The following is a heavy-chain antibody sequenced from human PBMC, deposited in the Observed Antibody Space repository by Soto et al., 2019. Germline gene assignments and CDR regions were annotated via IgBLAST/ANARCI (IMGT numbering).Heavy chain of an antibody. Sequence: QVQLRESGSGLVKPSQTLSLTCSVSGASVTRDGNCWTWIRQPPGKGLEFVASIYHGGRKLYKTSLRSRGTISLDTSKNQFSLKWTSVTAADTAVYYCAIEVDGSSQLDDWGQGPLVTVS. V-gene: IGHV4-30-2*01. CDR3: AIEVDGSSQLDD. D-gene: IGHD2-15*01. CDR2: IYHGGRK. CDR1: GASVTRDGNC. J-gene: IGHJ4*02.